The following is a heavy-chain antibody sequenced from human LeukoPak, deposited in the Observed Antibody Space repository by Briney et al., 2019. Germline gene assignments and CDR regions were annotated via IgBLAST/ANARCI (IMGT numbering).Heavy chain of an antibody. Sequence: GWSLRLSCAASGLTVSSNYMSWVRQAPGKGLEWVSVIYSGGSTYYADSVKGRLTISRDNSKNTLYLQMNSLRAEDTAVYYCARGIAAAGLTFDYWGQGTLVTVSS. CDR3: ARGIAAAGLTFDY. D-gene: IGHD6-13*01. V-gene: IGHV3-53*01. CDR1: GLTVSSNY. CDR2: IYSGGST. J-gene: IGHJ4*02.